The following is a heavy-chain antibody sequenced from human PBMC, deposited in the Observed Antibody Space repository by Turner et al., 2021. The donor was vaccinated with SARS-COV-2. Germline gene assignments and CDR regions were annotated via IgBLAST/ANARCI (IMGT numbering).Heavy chain of an antibody. D-gene: IGHD3-16*02. Sequence: EVQLVESGGGLVQPGGSLRLSCAASGFTFSSYWMHWVRQAPGKGLVWVSRINSDGSCTSYADSVKGRFTISRDNAKNTLSLQMNSLRAEDTAVYYCARESMITFGGVIVHPPYFDYWGQGTLVTVSS. CDR2: INSDGSCT. J-gene: IGHJ4*02. V-gene: IGHV3-74*01. CDR1: GFTFSSYW. CDR3: ARESMITFGGVIVHPPYFDY.